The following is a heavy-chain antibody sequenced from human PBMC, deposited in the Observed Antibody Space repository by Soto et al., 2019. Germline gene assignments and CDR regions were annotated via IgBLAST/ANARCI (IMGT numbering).Heavy chain of an antibody. Sequence: QVQLVQSGAEVKKPGASVKVSCNASGYTFTSYGISWVRQAPGQGLEWMGWISAYNGNTNYAHKLQGRVTMTTDTSTSTAYMELRSLRSDDTAVYYCARDHHAVGNSAWLGYCMDVWGKGTTVTVSS. D-gene: IGHD6-19*01. J-gene: IGHJ6*03. CDR3: ARDHHAVGNSAWLGYCMDV. CDR2: ISAYNGNT. V-gene: IGHV1-18*01. CDR1: GYTFTSYG.